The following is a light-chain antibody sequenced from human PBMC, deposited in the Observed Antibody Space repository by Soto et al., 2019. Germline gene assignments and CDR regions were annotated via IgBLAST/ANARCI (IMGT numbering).Light chain of an antibody. V-gene: IGKV1-16*02. CDR3: QQYNSYPVS. CDR1: QDISNH. J-gene: IGKJ4*01. Sequence: DIQMIQSPSSLSASVGDRVTITCRASQDISNHLAWFQQKPGKASKSLIYAASTLQSGVPSNFSGSVSGTDFTLTIISLQPEDFATYYWQQYNSYPVSFGGGTKVEIK. CDR2: AAS.